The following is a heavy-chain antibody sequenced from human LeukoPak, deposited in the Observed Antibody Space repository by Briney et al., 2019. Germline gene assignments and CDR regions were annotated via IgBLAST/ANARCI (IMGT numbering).Heavy chain of an antibody. CDR1: GFTFSSYG. CDR3: ARDNTAVGDGLDY. CDR2: IRYDGSNK. V-gene: IGHV3-30*02. D-gene: IGHD5-18*01. J-gene: IGHJ4*02. Sequence: GGSLRLSCAASGFTFSSYGIHWVRQAPGKGLEWVTFIRYDGSNKYYANSVKGRFTVSRDNAKNTLYLQMNSLRAEDTAVYYCARDNTAVGDGLDYWGQGTLVTVSS.